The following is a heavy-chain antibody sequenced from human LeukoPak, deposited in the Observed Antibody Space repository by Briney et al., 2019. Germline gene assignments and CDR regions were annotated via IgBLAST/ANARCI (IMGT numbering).Heavy chain of an antibody. V-gene: IGHV3-21*06. Sequence: GGSLRLSCAASGFTFSIYSLNWVRQAPGKGLEWVSSISSSSSFISYADSVKGRFTISRDNAKNSLYLQMNSLRAEDTAVYYCAKNRKSSSFDFDYWGQGTLVTVSS. J-gene: IGHJ4*02. CDR2: ISSSSSFI. CDR1: GFTFSIYS. CDR3: AKNRKSSSFDFDY. D-gene: IGHD6-6*01.